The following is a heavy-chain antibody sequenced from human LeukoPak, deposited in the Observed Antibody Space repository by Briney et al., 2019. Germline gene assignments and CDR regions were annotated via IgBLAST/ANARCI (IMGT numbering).Heavy chain of an antibody. CDR3: AKVQEIGTILPPFQY. J-gene: IGHJ4*02. CDR1: EFPFSDYY. CDR2: IGSGRNCT. D-gene: IGHD5-24*01. V-gene: IGHV3-11*05. Sequence: GGSLRLSCAASEFPFSDYYMSWIRQAPGKGLEWVSYIGSGRNCTTYVASVKGRFTISRDNAKNSLYLQMNSLRAEDTAVYYCAKVQEIGTILPPFQYWGQGTLVTVSS.